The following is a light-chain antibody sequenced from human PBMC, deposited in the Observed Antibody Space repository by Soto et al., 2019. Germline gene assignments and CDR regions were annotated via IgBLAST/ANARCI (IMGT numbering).Light chain of an antibody. J-gene: IGKJ4*01. CDR2: DAS. CDR1: QSVSSY. Sequence: EIVLTQSPATLSSSPGERATLSCRASQSVSSYLAWYQQKPGQAPRLLIYDASNRATGIPARFSGSGSGTDFTLTISSLEPEDFAVYYCQQRSNSPLTFGRGTKVEIK. CDR3: QQRSNSPLT. V-gene: IGKV3-11*01.